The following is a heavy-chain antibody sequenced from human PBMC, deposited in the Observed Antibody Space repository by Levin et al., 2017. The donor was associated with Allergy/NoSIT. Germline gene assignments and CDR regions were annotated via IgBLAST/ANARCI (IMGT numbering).Heavy chain of an antibody. CDR2: IYPGDSDT. D-gene: IGHD4-17*01. Sequence: GASVKVSCKGSGYSFTSYWIGWVRQMPGKGLEWMGIIYPGDSDTRYSPSFQGQVTISADKSISTAYLQWSSLKASDTAMYYCARQGGDYGFYYYGMDGWGQGTTVTVSS. V-gene: IGHV5-51*01. J-gene: IGHJ6*02. CDR3: ARQGGDYGFYYYGMDG. CDR1: GYSFTSYW.